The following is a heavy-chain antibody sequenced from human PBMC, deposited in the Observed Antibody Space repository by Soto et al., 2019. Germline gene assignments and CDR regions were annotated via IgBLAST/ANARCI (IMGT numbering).Heavy chain of an antibody. D-gene: IGHD4-17*01. CDR1: CGSISSYY. Sequence: SETLSLTCSVSCGSISSYYWSWIRQPPGKGLEWIGYIYYSGSTNYNPSLKRRVTISVDTSKNQFSLKLSSVTAADTAVYYSARGSPRVAVTNPYYYYGMDVWGQGTTVTVSS. J-gene: IGHJ6*02. CDR3: ARGSPRVAVTNPYYYYGMDV. V-gene: IGHV4-59*01. CDR2: IYYSGST.